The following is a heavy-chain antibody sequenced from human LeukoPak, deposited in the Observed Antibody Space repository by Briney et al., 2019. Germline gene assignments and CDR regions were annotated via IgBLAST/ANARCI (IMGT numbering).Heavy chain of an antibody. CDR2: IYWDDDK. D-gene: IGHD4-17*01. J-gene: IGHJ5*02. CDR1: GFSLSTRGVG. CDR3: AHRPTTGKWFDP. V-gene: IGHV2-5*02. Sequence: SGPTLFQPPPTLTLTCTFSGFSLSTRGVGVGWIRQPPGKALEWLALIYWDDDKRYSPSLKSRLTITKDTSKNQVVLTMTNMDPVDTATYYCAHRPTTGKWFDPWGQGTLVTVSS.